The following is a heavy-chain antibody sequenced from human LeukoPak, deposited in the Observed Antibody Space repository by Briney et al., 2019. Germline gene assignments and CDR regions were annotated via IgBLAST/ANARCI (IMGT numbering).Heavy chain of an antibody. CDR3: ARDRGGSYSAIDY. D-gene: IGHD2-15*01. CDR1: GFTFSSFA. CDR2: ISGSGRST. Sequence: GGSLRLSCAASGFTFSSFAMSWVRQAPGKGLEWVSTISGSGRSTYYPDSVRGRFTISRDNSKNTLYLQMNSLRAEDTAVYYCARDRGGSYSAIDYWGQGTLVTVSS. J-gene: IGHJ4*02. V-gene: IGHV3-23*01.